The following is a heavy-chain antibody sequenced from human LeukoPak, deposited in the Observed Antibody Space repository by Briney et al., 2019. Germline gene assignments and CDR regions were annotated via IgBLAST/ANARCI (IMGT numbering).Heavy chain of an antibody. CDR2: ISGSGGST. J-gene: IGHJ4*02. CDR1: GFTFSSYA. V-gene: IGHV3-23*01. CDR3: AKWGPHYDFWSGYYDY. D-gene: IGHD3-3*01. Sequence: GGSLRLFCAASGFTFSSYAMRWLRQAAGKGLEWVSAISGSGGSTYYVDSVKGRFTISRDNSKNTLYLQMNSLRAEDTAVYYCAKWGPHYDFWSGYYDYWGQGTLVTVSS.